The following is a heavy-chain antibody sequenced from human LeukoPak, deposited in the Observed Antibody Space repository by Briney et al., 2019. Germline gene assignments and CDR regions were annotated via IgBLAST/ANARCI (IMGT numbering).Heavy chain of an antibody. J-gene: IGHJ3*02. CDR2: IYYSGST. D-gene: IGHD2-2*01. V-gene: IGHV4-59*08. CDR3: AKRIVVVPAAILVDAFDI. Sequence: SETLSLTCTVSGGSISSYYWSWIRQPPGKGLEWIGSIYYSGSTYYNPSLKSRVTISVDTSKNQFSLKLSSVTAADTAVYYCAKRIVVVPAAILVDAFDIWGQGTMVTVSS. CDR1: GGSISSYY.